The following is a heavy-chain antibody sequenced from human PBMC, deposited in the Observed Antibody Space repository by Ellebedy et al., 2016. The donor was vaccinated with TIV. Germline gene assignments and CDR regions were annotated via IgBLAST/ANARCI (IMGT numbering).Heavy chain of an antibody. CDR3: ARGLGATPGKMDWFDP. V-gene: IGHV4-59*01. CDR2: IYYSGNI. J-gene: IGHJ5*02. D-gene: IGHD6-13*01. CDR1: GGSISPYY. Sequence: MPGGSLRLSCTVSGGSISPYYWSWIRQPPGKRLEWIGYIYYSGNINYNPALKSRVTISVDTSKNQISLKMSSLTAADTAVYYCARGLGATPGKMDWFDPWGQGTLVTVSS.